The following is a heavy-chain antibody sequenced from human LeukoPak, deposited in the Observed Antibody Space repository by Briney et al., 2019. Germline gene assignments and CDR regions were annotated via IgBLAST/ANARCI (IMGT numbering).Heavy chain of an antibody. D-gene: IGHD3-10*01. Sequence: PSETLSLTCTVSGGSISSYYWSWIRQPPGKGLEWIGEINHSGSTNYNPSLKSRVTISVDTSKNQFSLKLSSVTAADTAVYYCAREGITMVRGAPFDYWGQGTLVTVSS. V-gene: IGHV4-34*01. CDR2: INHSGST. J-gene: IGHJ4*02. CDR3: AREGITMVRGAPFDY. CDR1: GGSISSYY.